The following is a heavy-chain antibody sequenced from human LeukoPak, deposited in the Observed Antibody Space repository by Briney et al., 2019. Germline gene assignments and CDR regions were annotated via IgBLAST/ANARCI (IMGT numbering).Heavy chain of an antibody. Sequence: PGGSMRLSSVPSAPTFSNYATSWDRHPQEKWLEWVSSISGIGHGTYHADSVKGRFTISRDKSKKPPYLQINRLKANDPAVTVRAKDVWAWEIVVVPDAMPNGDFDYWGQGTLVTVSS. CDR1: APTFSNYA. V-gene: IGHV3-23*01. CDR3: AKDVWAWEIVVVPDAMPNGDFDY. J-gene: IGHJ4*02. D-gene: IGHD2-2*01. CDR2: ISGIGHGT.